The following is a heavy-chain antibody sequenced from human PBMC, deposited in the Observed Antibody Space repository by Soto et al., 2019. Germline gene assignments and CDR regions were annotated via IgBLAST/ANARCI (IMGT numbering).Heavy chain of an antibody. CDR1: GFSFSSYD. V-gene: IGHV3-23*01. CDR2: ISGSDGST. J-gene: IGHJ4*02. D-gene: IGHD6-13*01. Sequence: PGGSLRLSCVASGFSFSSYDMSWVRQAPGEGLEWVSVISGSDGSTYYADSVKGRFTISRDDSKNTLYLQMNSLRAEDTAVYYCARDRERDAWYEDYWGQGTLVTVSS. CDR3: ARDRERDAWYEDY.